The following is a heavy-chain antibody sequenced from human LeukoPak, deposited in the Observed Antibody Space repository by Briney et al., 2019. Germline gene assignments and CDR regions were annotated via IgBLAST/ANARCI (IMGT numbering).Heavy chain of an antibody. CDR1: GGTFSSYA. V-gene: IGHV1-69*05. Sequence: ASVKVSCKASGGTFSSYAISWVRQAPGQGLEWMGGIIPISGTANYAQKFQGRVTITTDESTSTAHMELSSLRSEDTAVYYCAELTNSHAFDIWGQGTMVTVSS. D-gene: IGHD4/OR15-4a*01. J-gene: IGHJ3*02. CDR3: AELTNSHAFDI. CDR2: IIPISGTA.